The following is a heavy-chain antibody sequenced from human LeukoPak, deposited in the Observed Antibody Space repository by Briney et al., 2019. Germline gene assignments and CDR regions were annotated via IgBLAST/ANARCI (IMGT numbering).Heavy chain of an antibody. J-gene: IGHJ3*02. D-gene: IGHD3-22*01. CDR2: FIYSGAT. CDR3: ARRTYYYDSSGYYLHALDI. Sequence: SETLSLTCTVSGGSISSYYWSWIRQAPGKGLEWIAYFIYSGATNYNPSLKSRVTISVDASKKQFFLNLSSVTAADTAVYFCARRTYYYDSSGYYLHALDIWGQGTMVTVSS. V-gene: IGHV4-59*01. CDR1: GGSISSYY.